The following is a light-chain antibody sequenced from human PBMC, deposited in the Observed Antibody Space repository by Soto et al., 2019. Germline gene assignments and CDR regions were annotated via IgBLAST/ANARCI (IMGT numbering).Light chain of an antibody. Sequence: DIVMTQSPVSLPVTPGEPASITCRSSQSLLHSDGYNYLDWYLQKPGQSPQLLIYLGSNRASGVPDRFSGSGSGTDFTLKISRVEAEDVGVYYCMQALQTPLTFGGGTQVEIK. CDR2: LGS. J-gene: IGKJ4*01. CDR1: QSLLHSDGYNY. CDR3: MQALQTPLT. V-gene: IGKV2-28*01.